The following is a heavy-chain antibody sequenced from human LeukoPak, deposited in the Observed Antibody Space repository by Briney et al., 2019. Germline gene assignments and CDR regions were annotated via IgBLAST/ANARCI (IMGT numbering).Heavy chain of an antibody. Sequence: SETLSLTCTVSGGSISSRSYYWGWIRQPPGKGLEWIGRIYYRGSTYYNPSLQSRVTISVDTSKNQFSLKLNSVTAADTAVYYCASFYCSGGSCYQYFSYYYMDVWGKGTTVTISS. V-gene: IGHV4-39*01. CDR1: GGSISSRSYY. CDR2: IYYRGST. D-gene: IGHD2-15*01. CDR3: ASFYCSGGSCYQYFSYYYMDV. J-gene: IGHJ6*03.